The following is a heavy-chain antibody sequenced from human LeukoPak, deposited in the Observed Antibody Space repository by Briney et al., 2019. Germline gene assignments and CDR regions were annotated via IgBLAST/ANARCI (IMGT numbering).Heavy chain of an antibody. CDR3: ARVVYYDSSGLYGMDV. Sequence: ASVKVSCKASGGTFSSYAISWVRQAPGQGLEWMGGIIPIFGTANYAQKFQGRVTITADESTSTAYMELSSLRPEDTAVYYCARVVYYDSSGLYGMDVWGQGTTVTVSS. J-gene: IGHJ6*02. CDR1: GGTFSSYA. V-gene: IGHV1-69*13. D-gene: IGHD3-22*01. CDR2: IIPIFGTA.